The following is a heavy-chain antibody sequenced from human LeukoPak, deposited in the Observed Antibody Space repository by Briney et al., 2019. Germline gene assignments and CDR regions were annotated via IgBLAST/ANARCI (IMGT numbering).Heavy chain of an antibody. Sequence: SYTLSLTYTLSGGCISNYYLICIRQPPGKGLDGMGYIYYSESTSYNPSLKRRVTISVDTSKNQFSLKLSSVTAADTAVYYCARLWHSSGWYAGLDYWGQGTLVPVSS. J-gene: IGHJ4*02. CDR2: IYYSEST. CDR1: GGCISNYY. V-gene: IGHV4-59*08. CDR3: ARLWHSSGWYAGLDY. D-gene: IGHD6-19*01.